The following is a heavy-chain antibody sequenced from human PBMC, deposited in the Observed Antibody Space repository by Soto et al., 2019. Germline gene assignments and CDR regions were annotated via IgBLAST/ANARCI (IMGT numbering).Heavy chain of an antibody. CDR1: GYTFTSYA. J-gene: IGHJ3*02. D-gene: IGHD3-10*01. Sequence: ASVKVSCKASGYTFTSYAMHWVRQAPGQRLEWMGWINAGNGNTKYSQKFQGRVTITRDTSASTAYMELSSLRSEDTAMYYCAREWVTMVRGVIAGAFDIWGQGTMVTVSS. CDR3: AREWVTMVRGVIAGAFDI. V-gene: IGHV1-3*01. CDR2: INAGNGNT.